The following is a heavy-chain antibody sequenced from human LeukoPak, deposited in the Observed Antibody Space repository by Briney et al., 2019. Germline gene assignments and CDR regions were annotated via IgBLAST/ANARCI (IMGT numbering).Heavy chain of an antibody. V-gene: IGHV3-7*03. D-gene: IGHD2-2*01. Sequence: GGSLRLSCAASGFTFSSYWMSWVRQAPGKGLEWVANIKPDGGEKYYADSVKGRFTISRDNAKNSLYLQMNSLRAEDTAVYYCARTPFNIVVVPAAIEVQSNFYMDVWGKGTTVTISS. CDR1: GFTFSSYW. CDR3: ARTPFNIVVVPAAIEVQSNFYMDV. CDR2: IKPDGGEK. J-gene: IGHJ6*03.